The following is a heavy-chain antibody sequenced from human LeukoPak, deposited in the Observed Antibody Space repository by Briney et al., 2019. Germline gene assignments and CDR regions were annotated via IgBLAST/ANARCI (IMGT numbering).Heavy chain of an antibody. D-gene: IGHD7-27*01. V-gene: IGHV3-33*01. CDR3: ARDITGDPPPYYFDY. CDR1: GFTLSNYG. Sequence: GGSLRLSCAASGFTLSNYGLHWVRQAPGKGLEWLAVMWFDGSHKYYADSVKGRFTISRDNSKSMLYLQMNSLRAEDTAVYYCARDITGDPPPYYFDYWGQGSLVTVSS. J-gene: IGHJ4*02. CDR2: MWFDGSHK.